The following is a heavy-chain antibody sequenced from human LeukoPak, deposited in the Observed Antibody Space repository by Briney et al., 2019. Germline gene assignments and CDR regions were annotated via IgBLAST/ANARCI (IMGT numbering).Heavy chain of an antibody. D-gene: IGHD1-26*01. V-gene: IGHV1-18*01. CDR1: GYTFTSYG. J-gene: IGHJ5*02. CDR3: ARATQYSGSSPGVDP. Sequence: GASVKVSCKASGYTFTSYGISWVRQAPGQGLEWMGWISAYNGNTNYAQKLQGRVTMTTDTSTSTAYMELRSLRSDDTAVYYCARATQYSGSSPGVDPWGQGTLVTVSS. CDR2: ISAYNGNT.